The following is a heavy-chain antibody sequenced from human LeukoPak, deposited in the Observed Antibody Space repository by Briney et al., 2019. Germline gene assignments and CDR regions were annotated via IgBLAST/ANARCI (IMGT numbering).Heavy chain of an antibody. Sequence: GGSLRLSCAASGFTFSSYAMSWVRQAPGKGLEWVSAISGSGGSTYYADSVKGRFTISRDNAKNSLYLQMTSLRAEDTAVYYCARHAEVRGYNWNRPFDYWGQGTLVTVSS. CDR1: GFTFSSYA. CDR3: ARHAEVRGYNWNRPFDY. CDR2: ISGSGGST. J-gene: IGHJ4*02. D-gene: IGHD1/OR15-1a*01. V-gene: IGHV3-23*01.